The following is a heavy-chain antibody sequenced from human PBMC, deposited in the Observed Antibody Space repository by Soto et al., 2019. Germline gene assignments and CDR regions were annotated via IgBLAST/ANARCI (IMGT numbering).Heavy chain of an antibody. CDR2: IYYSGST. J-gene: IGHJ5*02. Sequence: SETLSLTCTVSGGSISSYYWSWIRQPPGKGLEWIGYIYYSGSTNYNPSLKSRVTISVDTSKNQFSLKLSSVTAADTAVYYCARDIAAAGRYNWFDPWGQGTLVTVSS. CDR3: ARDIAAAGRYNWFDP. D-gene: IGHD6-13*01. CDR1: GGSISSYY. V-gene: IGHV4-59*01.